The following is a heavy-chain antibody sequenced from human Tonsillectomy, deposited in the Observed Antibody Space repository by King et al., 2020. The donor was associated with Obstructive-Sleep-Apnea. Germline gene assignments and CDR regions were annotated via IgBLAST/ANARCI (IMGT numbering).Heavy chain of an antibody. V-gene: IGHV4-34*01. D-gene: IGHD3-9*01. CDR2: INHSGST. CDR3: ARGGGILTGYYRLKKYFDS. J-gene: IGHJ4*02. CDR1: GGSFSGYY. Sequence: VQLQQWGAGLLKPSETLSLTCAVYGGSFSGYYWSWIRQPPGKGLEWIGEINHSGSTNYNPSLKSRVTISVDTSKNQFSLKLSSVTAADTAVYYCARGGGILTGYYRLKKYFDSWGQGTLVTVSS.